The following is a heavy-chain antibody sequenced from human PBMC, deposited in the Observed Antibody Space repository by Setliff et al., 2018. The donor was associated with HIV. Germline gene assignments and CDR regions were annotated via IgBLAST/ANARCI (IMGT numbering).Heavy chain of an antibody. Sequence: SETLSLTCGLYGGPLSGYCWTWIRQSPEKGLEWIGEINDSGNTKHNPSLMSRLSMSVEKSKNEFSLKVTSLTAADTAVYFCTRGPARRYPGSTVYGLWGQGTPVTVSS. V-gene: IGHV4-34*01. J-gene: IGHJ1*01. CDR2: INDSGNT. CDR1: GGPLSGYC. D-gene: IGHD1-26*01. CDR3: TRGPARRYPGSTVYGL.